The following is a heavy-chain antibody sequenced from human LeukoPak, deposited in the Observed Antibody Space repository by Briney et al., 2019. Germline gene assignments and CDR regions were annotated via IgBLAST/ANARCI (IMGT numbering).Heavy chain of an antibody. Sequence: GASVKVSCKASGCTFINYAISWVRQAPGQGLEWMGGIIPIFGTADYAQKFQGRVTITADESTSTAYMELSSLRSEDTAVYYCATASNVDIVATMDLDYWGQGTLVTVSS. V-gene: IGHV1-69*13. D-gene: IGHD5-12*01. CDR3: ATASNVDIVATMDLDY. CDR1: GCTFINYA. J-gene: IGHJ4*02. CDR2: IIPIFGTA.